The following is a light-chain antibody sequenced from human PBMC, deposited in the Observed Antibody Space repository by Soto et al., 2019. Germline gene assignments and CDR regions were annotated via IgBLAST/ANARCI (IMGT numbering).Light chain of an antibody. CDR2: GAS. CDR1: QSVSSSY. J-gene: IGKJ1*01. CDR3: QQYGSSPRT. V-gene: IGKV3-20*01. Sequence: ENVLTQSPGTLSLSEGERATLSCRASQSVSSSYLAWYQQKPGQAPRLLIYGASSRATGIPDRFSGSGSGTDFTLTISRLEPEDFAVYYCQQYGSSPRTFGQGTKVDIK.